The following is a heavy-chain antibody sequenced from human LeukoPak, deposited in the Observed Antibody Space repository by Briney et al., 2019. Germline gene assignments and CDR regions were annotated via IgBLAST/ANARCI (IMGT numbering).Heavy chain of an antibody. CDR1: GXTFSRYG. D-gene: IGHD2-21*02. Sequence: GGSLRLSCSASGXTFSRYGLHWVRQGPGKGLEYVSAINYNGDSTYYADSVKGRFTISRDSSNNTLFLQMSSLRPEDTAVYYCVRTDCGGDCYSRYWGRGTLVIVSS. V-gene: IGHV3-64D*06. J-gene: IGHJ4*02. CDR2: INYNGDST. CDR3: VRTDCGGDCYSRY.